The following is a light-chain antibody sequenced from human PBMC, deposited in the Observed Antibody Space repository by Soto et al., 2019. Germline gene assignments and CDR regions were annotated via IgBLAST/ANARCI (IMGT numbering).Light chain of an antibody. CDR1: CSDVGGYNY. J-gene: IGLJ2*01. CDR3: SSYTSINTVI. V-gene: IGLV2-14*01. CDR2: EVS. Sequence: QSALTQPASVSGSPGQSITISCTGTCSDVGGYNYVSWYQHHPAKAPKLMIYEVSNRPSGVSNRFSGSKSGNTASLTISGLQAEDEADYYCSSYTSINTVIFGGGTKLTVL.